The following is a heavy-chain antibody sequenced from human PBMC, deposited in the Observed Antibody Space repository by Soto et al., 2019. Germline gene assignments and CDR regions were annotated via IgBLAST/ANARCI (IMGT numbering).Heavy chain of an antibody. V-gene: IGHV4-59*01. J-gene: IGHJ3*02. D-gene: IGHD2-21*02. CDR3: ARVCDCYSRDAFDI. CDR1: GGSISSYC. Sequence: SETLSLTCTVSGGSISSYCWSWIRQPPGKGLEWIGYIYYSGSTNYNPSLKSRVTISVDTSKNQFSLKLSSVTAADTAVYYRARVCDCYSRDAFDIWGQGTMVTVSS. CDR2: IYYSGST.